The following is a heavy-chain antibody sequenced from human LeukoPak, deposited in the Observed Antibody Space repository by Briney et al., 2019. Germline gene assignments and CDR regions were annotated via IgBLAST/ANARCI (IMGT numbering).Heavy chain of an antibody. J-gene: IGHJ4*02. CDR3: ATGKKKWLDRKWDF. CDR1: GYTLTELS. D-gene: IGHD6-19*01. CDR2: FDPEDGET. V-gene: IGHV1-24*01. Sequence: GASVKVSCKVSGYTLTELSMHWVRQAPGKGLEWMGGFDPEDGETIYAQKFQGRVTMTEDTSTDTAYMELSSLRSEDTAVYYCATGKKKWLDRKWDFWGQGTLVTVSS.